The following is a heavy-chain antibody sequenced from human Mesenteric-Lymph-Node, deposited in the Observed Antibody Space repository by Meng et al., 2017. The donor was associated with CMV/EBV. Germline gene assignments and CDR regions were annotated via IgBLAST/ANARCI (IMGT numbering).Heavy chain of an antibody. D-gene: IGHD6-13*01. CDR1: GYTVTNYA. CDR2: IDTNTGNP. CDR3: ARDAIAVAGNVGYDF. V-gene: IGHV7-4-1*02. Sequence: SGYTVTNYALNWLRQAPGQGLEWIGWIDTNTGNPTYGQGFTGRFVFSMDTSVSTAYLQISSLEAEDTAVYFCARDAIAVAGNVGYDFWGQGTLVTVSS. J-gene: IGHJ4*02.